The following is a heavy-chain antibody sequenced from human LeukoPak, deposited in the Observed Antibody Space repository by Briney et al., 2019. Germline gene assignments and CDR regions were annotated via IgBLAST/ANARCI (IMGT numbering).Heavy chain of an antibody. V-gene: IGHV3-23*01. Sequence: PGGSLRLSCAASGFTFSSYSMNWVRQAPGKGLEWVSAISSSGGSTYYADSVKGRFTISRDNSKSTLHLQMNSLRAEDTAVYYCAKSGSGSLRGQGTLVTVSS. CDR1: GFTFSSYS. J-gene: IGHJ4*02. CDR3: AKSGSGSL. CDR2: ISSSGGST. D-gene: IGHD2-15*01.